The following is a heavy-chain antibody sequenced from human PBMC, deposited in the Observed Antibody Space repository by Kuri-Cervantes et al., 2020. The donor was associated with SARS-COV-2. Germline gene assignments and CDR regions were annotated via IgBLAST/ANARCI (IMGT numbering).Heavy chain of an antibody. CDR2: IIPIFGTA. D-gene: IGHD3-3*01. J-gene: IGHJ4*02. Sequence: SVKVSCKASGGTFSSYAISWVRQAPGQGLEWMGGIIPIFGTANYAQKFQGRVTITADKSTSTDYMELSSLRSEDTAVDYFATNYDFWCGYIPYYFDYWGQGTLVTVSS. CDR1: GGTFSSYA. CDR3: ATNYDFWCGYIPYYFDY. V-gene: IGHV1-69*06.